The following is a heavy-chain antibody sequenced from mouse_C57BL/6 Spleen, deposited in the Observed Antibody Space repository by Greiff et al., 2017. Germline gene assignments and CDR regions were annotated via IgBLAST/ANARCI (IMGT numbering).Heavy chain of an antibody. Sequence: QVQLKQPGAELVMPGASVKLSCKASGYTFTSYWMHWVKQRPGQGLEWIGEIDPSDSYTNYNQKFKGKSTLSVDKSSSTAYMQLSSLTSEDSAVYYWARKYYGSSIDVWGTGTTVTVSS. CDR2: IDPSDSYT. D-gene: IGHD1-1*01. J-gene: IGHJ1*03. CDR1: GYTFTSYW. CDR3: ARKYYGSSIDV. V-gene: IGHV1-69*01.